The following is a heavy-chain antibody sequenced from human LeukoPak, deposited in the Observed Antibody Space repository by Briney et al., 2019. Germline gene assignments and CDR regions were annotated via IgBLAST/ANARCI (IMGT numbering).Heavy chain of an antibody. V-gene: IGHV3-48*01. J-gene: IGHJ6*03. CDR3: AKAGLLGWHYYYYMDV. Sequence: GWSLRLSCAASGFTFSSYSMNWVRQAPGKGLEWVTYISASTGIIYYADSVKGRFTISRDDAKNSLYLQMNSLRAEDTALYYCAKAGLLGWHYYYYMDVWGKGTTVTISS. D-gene: IGHD6-19*01. CDR1: GFTFSSYS. CDR2: ISASTGII.